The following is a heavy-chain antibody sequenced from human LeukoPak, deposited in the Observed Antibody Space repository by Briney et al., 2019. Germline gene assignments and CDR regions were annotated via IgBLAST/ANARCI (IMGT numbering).Heavy chain of an antibody. D-gene: IGHD6-25*01. V-gene: IGHV3-48*01. Sequence: PGGSLRLSCAASGFTFSSYTMNWVRQPPGKGLEWVSNIGTSSTTRYYADSVKGRFTISRDNAKNSLYLQMNSLRADDTAVYYCARFAAGGSYYYMDVWGKGTTVTVSS. CDR2: IGTSSTTR. CDR1: GFTFSSYT. CDR3: ARFAAGGSYYYMDV. J-gene: IGHJ6*03.